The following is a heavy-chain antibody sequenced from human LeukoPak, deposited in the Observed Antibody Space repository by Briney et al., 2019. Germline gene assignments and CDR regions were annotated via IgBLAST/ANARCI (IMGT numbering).Heavy chain of an antibody. Sequence: SWIRQHPGKGLEWIGYIYYSGSTYYNPSLKSRVTISVDTSKNQFSLKLSSVTAADTAVYYCARGGIAAAGDWFDPWGQGTLVTVSS. D-gene: IGHD6-13*01. CDR3: ARGGIAAAGDWFDP. V-gene: IGHV4-31*02. J-gene: IGHJ5*02. CDR2: IYYSGST.